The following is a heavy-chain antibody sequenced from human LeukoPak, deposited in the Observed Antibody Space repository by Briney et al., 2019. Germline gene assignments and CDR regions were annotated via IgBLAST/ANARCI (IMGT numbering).Heavy chain of an antibody. CDR3: ARARYAGNQVDY. CDR2: VIPSDGRT. J-gene: IGHJ4*02. CDR1: GYTPTTSS. D-gene: IGHD2-8*01. Sequence: ASVKVSSKASGYTPTTSSMHWVRHAPGRGLEWRGIVIPSDGRTTSSQHFQGRVTITRDTSTSTVYMELSSLTSEDTAVYYCARARYAGNQVDYWGQGTLVTVSS. V-gene: IGHV1-46*01.